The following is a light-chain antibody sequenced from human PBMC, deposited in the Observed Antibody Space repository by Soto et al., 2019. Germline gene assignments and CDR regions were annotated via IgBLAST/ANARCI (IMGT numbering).Light chain of an antibody. J-gene: IGKJ4*01. CDR2: SIS. V-gene: IGKV3-20*01. CDR1: QSVTNSY. CDR3: QHFDGSVT. Sequence: IVLTQSPGTLSLSPGERATLSCRASQSVTNSYLAWYQQKPGQAPRLLIYSISSRAPGIPDRFSGSGSGTDFSLTISRLEPEDFAVYYCQHFDGSVTFGGGTKVDI.